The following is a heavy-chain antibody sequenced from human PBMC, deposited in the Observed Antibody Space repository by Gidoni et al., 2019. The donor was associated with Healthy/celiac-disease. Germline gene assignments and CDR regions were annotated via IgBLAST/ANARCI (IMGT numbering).Heavy chain of an antibody. Sequence: QVQLQESGPGLVKPSETLSLTCTVSGGSISSYYWSWIRQPPGKGLEWIGYIYYSGSTNYNPSLKSRVTISVDTSKNQFSLKLSSVTAADTAVYYCARNMVRGVEYYYYGMDVWGQGTTVTVSS. V-gene: IGHV4-59*08. D-gene: IGHD3-10*01. CDR1: GGSISSYY. CDR2: IYYSGST. J-gene: IGHJ6*02. CDR3: ARNMVRGVEYYYYGMDV.